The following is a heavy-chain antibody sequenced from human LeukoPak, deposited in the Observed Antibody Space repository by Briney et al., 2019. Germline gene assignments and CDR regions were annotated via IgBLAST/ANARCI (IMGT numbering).Heavy chain of an antibody. Sequence: PSETLSLTCTVSGGSISSGGYYWSWIRQHPGKGLEWIGYIYYSGSTYYNPSLKSRVTISVDTSKNQFSLKLSSVTAADTAVYYCARWTVVVAATRYYYYYMDVWGKGTTVTVSS. CDR2: IYYSGST. CDR3: ARWTVVVAATRYYYYYMDV. D-gene: IGHD2-15*01. CDR1: GGSISSGGYY. J-gene: IGHJ6*03. V-gene: IGHV4-31*03.